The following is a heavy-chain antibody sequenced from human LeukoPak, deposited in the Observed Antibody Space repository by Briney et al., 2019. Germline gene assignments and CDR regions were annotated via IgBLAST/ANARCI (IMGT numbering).Heavy chain of an antibody. V-gene: IGHV3-23*01. D-gene: IGHD4-17*01. CDR3: ARDRPVTKDAFDI. CDR2: ISGSGGST. CDR1: GLTLTSIA. J-gene: IGHJ3*02. Sequence: GGSLDSSFAASGLTLTSIALTWFGRLQGRGWNWFSAISGSGGSTYYADSAKGRFTISRDNSKNTLYLQMNSLRVGDTAVYYCARDRPVTKDAFDIWGQGTMVTVSS.